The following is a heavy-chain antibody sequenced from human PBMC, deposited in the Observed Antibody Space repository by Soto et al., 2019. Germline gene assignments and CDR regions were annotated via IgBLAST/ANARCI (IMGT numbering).Heavy chain of an antibody. J-gene: IGHJ6*02. CDR2: IYYSGST. V-gene: IGHV4-39*01. CDR1: GGSLSSSSYY. D-gene: IGHD3-16*01. Sequence: SETLSLTCTVSGGSLSSSSYYWGWISPPPGKGLEWIGSIYYSGSTYYNPSLKSRVTISVDTSKNQFSLKLSSVTAADTAVYYCAGGRGDYYYGMDVWGQGTTVTVSS. CDR3: AGGRGDYYYGMDV.